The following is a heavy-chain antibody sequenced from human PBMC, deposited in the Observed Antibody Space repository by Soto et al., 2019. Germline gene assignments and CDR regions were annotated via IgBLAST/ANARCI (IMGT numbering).Heavy chain of an antibody. J-gene: IGHJ4*02. V-gene: IGHV4-4*07. Sequence: SETLSLTCTVSGGSISSYYWSWIRQPAGKGLEWIGRIYTSGSTNYNPTLKSRVTMSVDTSKNQFSLKLSSVTAADPAVYYCARDDEGFSVAGLGYYFDSWVQGTRGTVSS. CDR1: GGSISSYY. CDR3: ARDDEGFSVAGLGYYFDS. CDR2: IYTSGST. D-gene: IGHD6-19*01.